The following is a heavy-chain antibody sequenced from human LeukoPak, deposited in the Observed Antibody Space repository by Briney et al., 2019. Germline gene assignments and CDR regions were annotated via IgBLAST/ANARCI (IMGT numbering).Heavy chain of an antibody. V-gene: IGHV3-21*01. Sequence: GGSLRLSCAASEFIVSINYMTWVRQAPGKGLEWVSSISSSSSYIYYADSVKGRFTISRDNAKNSLYLQMNSLRAEDTAVYYCARLRGYSYGYDYYYYYMDVWGKGTTVTVSS. CDR3: ARLRGYSYGYDYYYYYMDV. D-gene: IGHD5-18*01. CDR1: EFIVSINY. J-gene: IGHJ6*03. CDR2: ISSSSSYI.